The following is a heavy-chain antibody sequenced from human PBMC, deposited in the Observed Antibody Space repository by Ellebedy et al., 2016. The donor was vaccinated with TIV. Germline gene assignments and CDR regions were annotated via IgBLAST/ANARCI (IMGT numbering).Heavy chain of an antibody. D-gene: IGHD6-19*01. CDR3: ASAFGSGWPAGFDY. Sequence: GGSLRLSXAASGFTFSSYAMHWVRQAPGKGLEWVAVISYDGSNKYYADSVKGRFTISRDNSKNTLYLQMNSLRAEDTAVYYCASAFGSGWPAGFDYWGQGTLVTVSS. CDR1: GFTFSSYA. J-gene: IGHJ4*02. CDR2: ISYDGSNK. V-gene: IGHV3-30-3*01.